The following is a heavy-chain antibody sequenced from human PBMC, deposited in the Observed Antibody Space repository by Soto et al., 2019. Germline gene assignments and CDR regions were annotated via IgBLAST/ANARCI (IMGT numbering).Heavy chain of an antibody. V-gene: IGHV5-10-1*01. CDR3: ARQIYDSDTGPNFQYYFDS. CDR1: GYSFAGYW. CDR2: IDPSDSQT. J-gene: IGHJ4*02. Sequence: GESLKSSCKGSGYSFAGYWITWVRQKPGKGLEWMGRIDPSDSQTYYSPSFRGHVTISVTKSITTVFLQWSSLRASDTAMYYCARQIYDSDTGPNFQYYFDSWGQVTQVTVSS. D-gene: IGHD3-22*01.